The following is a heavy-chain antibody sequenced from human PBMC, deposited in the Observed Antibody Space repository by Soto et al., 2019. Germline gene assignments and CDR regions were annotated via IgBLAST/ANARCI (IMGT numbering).Heavy chain of an antibody. Sequence: EVQLLESGGGLVQPGGSLRLSCAASGFTFSSYAMSCVRQAPGKGLEWVSAISGSGGSTYYADSVKARFTISRDNSRNTLCPQMVSVRAEDTAVYYCASSVYSGRRRGYHSHYYCSMHVSG. D-gene: IGHD5-12*01. CDR1: GFTFSSYA. CDR2: ISGSGGST. J-gene: IGHJ6*02. V-gene: IGHV3-23*01. CDR3: ASSVYSGRRRGYHSHYYCSMHV.